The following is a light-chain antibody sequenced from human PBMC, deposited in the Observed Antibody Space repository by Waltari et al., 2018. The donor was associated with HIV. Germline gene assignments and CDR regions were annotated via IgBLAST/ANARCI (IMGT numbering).Light chain of an antibody. J-gene: IGKJ1*01. CDR3: LQSDKWPRT. CDR2: GAS. Sequence: VLLTQPPATLSVPPGERVALSCRASQSVSSSLAWYPLKPGQAPRLLIYGASTRASGVPARFTATGSGTQFTLTVSNLQSDDFALYFCLQSDKWPRTFGQGTKLEIK. V-gene: IGKV3-15*01. CDR1: QSVSSS.